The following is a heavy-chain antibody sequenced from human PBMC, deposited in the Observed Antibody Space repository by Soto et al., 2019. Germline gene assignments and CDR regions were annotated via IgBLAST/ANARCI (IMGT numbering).Heavy chain of an antibody. CDR1: GFSFDTVW. Sequence: EVQLVESGGGLVQPGGSLRLSCVVSGFSFDTVWMTWVRQAPGKGLEWVANIREDGGATNYVESVKGRFTISRDNAKKTVHLQMNSLTAEHTAVYYCARALPWGYFDSWGQGTLVTVSS. D-gene: IGHD7-27*01. CDR3: ARALPWGYFDS. V-gene: IGHV3-7*01. J-gene: IGHJ4*02. CDR2: IREDGGAT.